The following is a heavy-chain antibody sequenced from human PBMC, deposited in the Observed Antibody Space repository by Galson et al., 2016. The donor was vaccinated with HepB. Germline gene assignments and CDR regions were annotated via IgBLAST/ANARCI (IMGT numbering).Heavy chain of an antibody. CDR3: AREYSYGYYYFYGVDV. V-gene: IGHV3-30*04. Sequence: SLRLSCAASGFTFSYYAIHWVRQAPGKGLEWVAVISYDGSNKYYADSVKGRFTISRDNAKNSLYLQMNSLRAEDTAVYYCAREYSYGYYYFYGVDVWGQGTTVTVSS. J-gene: IGHJ6*02. D-gene: IGHD5-18*01. CDR1: GFTFSYYA. CDR2: ISYDGSNK.